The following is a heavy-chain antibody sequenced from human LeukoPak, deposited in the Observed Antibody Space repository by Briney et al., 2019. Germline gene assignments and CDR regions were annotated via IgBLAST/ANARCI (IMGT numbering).Heavy chain of an antibody. J-gene: IGHJ5*02. CDR2: IYYTGST. Sequence: SQTLSLTCTVSGGSISSGDYYWSWIRQPPGKGLEWIGDIYYTGSTYYNPSLKSRVTISVAASKNQFSLKLSSVTAADTAVYYCAREGASFGVVNWFDPWGQGTLVTVSS. CDR3: AREGASFGVVNWFDP. D-gene: IGHD3-3*01. CDR1: GGSISSGDYY. V-gene: IGHV4-30-4*01.